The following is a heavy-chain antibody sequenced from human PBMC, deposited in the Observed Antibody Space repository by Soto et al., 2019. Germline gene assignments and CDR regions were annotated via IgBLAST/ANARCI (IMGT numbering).Heavy chain of an antibody. J-gene: IGHJ4*02. D-gene: IGHD1-26*01. CDR3: AKDAPEREPTPYYFDY. Sequence: LRLSCAASGFTFSSYAMSWVRQAPGKGLEWVSAISGSGGSTYYADSVKGRFTISRDNSKNTLYLQMNSLRAEDTAVYYCAKDAPEREPTPYYFDYWGQGTLVTVSS. CDR2: ISGSGGST. V-gene: IGHV3-23*01. CDR1: GFTFSSYA.